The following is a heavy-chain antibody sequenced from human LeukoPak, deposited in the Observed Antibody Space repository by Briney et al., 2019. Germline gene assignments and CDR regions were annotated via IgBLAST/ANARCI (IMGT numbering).Heavy chain of an antibody. J-gene: IGHJ4*02. CDR1: GFTFSSYA. Sequence: GRSLRLSCAASGFTFSSYAMHWVRQAPGKGLEWVAVISYDGSNKYYADSVKGRFTISRDNAKNSLYLQMNSLRAEDTAVYYCASEDLQAVLGSSWYDFGYWGQGTLVTVSS. V-gene: IGHV3-30-3*01. D-gene: IGHD6-13*01. CDR3: ASEDLQAVLGSSWYDFGY. CDR2: ISYDGSNK.